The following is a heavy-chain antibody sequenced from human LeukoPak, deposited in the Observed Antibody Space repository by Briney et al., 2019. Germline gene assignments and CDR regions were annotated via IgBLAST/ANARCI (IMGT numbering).Heavy chain of an antibody. J-gene: IGHJ3*02. D-gene: IGHD1-26*01. CDR2: INHSGST. CDR3: ARSRWELLRGLDAFDI. CDR1: GGSFSGYQ. V-gene: IGHV4-34*01. Sequence: SETLSLTCAVYGGSFSGYQWSWIRLPPGKGLEWIGEINHSGSTNYNPSLKSRVTISVDTSKNQFSLKLSSVTAADTAVYYCARSRWELLRGLDAFDIWGQGTMVTVSS.